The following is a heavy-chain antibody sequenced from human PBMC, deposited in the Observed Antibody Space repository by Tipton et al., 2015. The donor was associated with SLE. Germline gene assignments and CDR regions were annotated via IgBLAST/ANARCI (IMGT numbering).Heavy chain of an antibody. J-gene: IGHJ3*02. V-gene: IGHV4-34*01. CDR1: RESFSGYH. CDR2: INYSGST. D-gene: IGHD3-22*01. CDR3: ARGVAYYYDFGALDI. Sequence: TLSLTCAIYRESFSGYHWSWIRQPPGKGPEWIGEINYSGSTNYNPSLKSRVTISIGTSKNQLSLELSSVTAADTAVYYCARGVAYYYDFGALDIWGQGTMVTVSS.